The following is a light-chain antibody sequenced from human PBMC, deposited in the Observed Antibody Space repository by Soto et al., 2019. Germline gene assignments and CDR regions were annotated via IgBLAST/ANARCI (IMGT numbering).Light chain of an antibody. CDR3: SSYTSSSTLG. CDR2: EVS. J-gene: IGLJ2*01. Sequence: QSVLTQPASVSGSPGQSITISCTGTSSDVGGYNYVSWYQQYPGKAPKLMIYEVSNRPSGVSNRFSGSKSGNTASLTISGLQAEDEADYYCSSYTSSSTLGFGGGTKVTVL. CDR1: SSDVGGYNY. V-gene: IGLV2-14*01.